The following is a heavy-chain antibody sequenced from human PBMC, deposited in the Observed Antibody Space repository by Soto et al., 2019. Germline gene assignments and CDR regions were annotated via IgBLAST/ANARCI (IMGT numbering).Heavy chain of an antibody. CDR2: IDTDGSRK. CDR1: GFNFNTYW. V-gene: IGHV3-7*03. J-gene: IGHJ6*02. CDR3: GRVPLDGNYANGVDV. D-gene: IGHD4-17*01. Sequence: GGSLRRSCAASGFNFNTYWMYWVRQAPGKGLEWVANIDTDGSRKSYVDSVKGRFIISRDIVKNSLFLQMNSLRAEDTAVYYWGRVPLDGNYANGVDVWGQGSTFTISS.